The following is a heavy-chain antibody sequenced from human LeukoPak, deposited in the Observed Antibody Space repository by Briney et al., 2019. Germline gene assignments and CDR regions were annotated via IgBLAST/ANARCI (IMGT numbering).Heavy chain of an antibody. V-gene: IGHV4-39*07. CDR3: ARVGGRRSIAARRDFFDY. J-gene: IGHJ4*02. CDR2: IYYSGST. D-gene: IGHD6-6*01. CDR1: GGSFSSSSYY. Sequence: TSETLSLTCTVSGGSFSSSSYYWGWIRQPPGKGLEWIGSIYYSGSTYYNPSLKSRVTISVDTSKNQFSLKLGSVTAADTAVYYCARVGGRRSIAARRDFFDYWGQGTLVTVSS.